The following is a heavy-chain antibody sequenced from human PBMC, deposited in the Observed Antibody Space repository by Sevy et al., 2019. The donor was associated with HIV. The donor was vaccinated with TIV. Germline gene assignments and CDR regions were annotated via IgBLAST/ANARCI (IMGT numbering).Heavy chain of an antibody. J-gene: IGHJ6*02. Sequence: QSQTLSLTCAISGDSVSTSSATWNWFRQSPSRGLEWLGRTYYRSKWYSDYEVSVKGRVTINPDTSKNQFSLHLESVTPEDTAVYFCARGDELNSYYYGRDVWGQGTTVTVSS. CDR2: TYYRSKWYS. V-gene: IGHV6-1*01. D-gene: IGHD1-7*01. CDR1: GDSVSTSSAT. CDR3: ARGDELNSYYYGRDV.